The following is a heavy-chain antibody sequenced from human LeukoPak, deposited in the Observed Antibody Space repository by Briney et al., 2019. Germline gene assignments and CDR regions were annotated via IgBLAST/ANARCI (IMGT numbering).Heavy chain of an antibody. CDR3: ARASYYDTIDY. Sequence: GGSLRLSCAASGFTFSSYEMNWVRQAPGKGLEWVSYISSSGSTIYYADSVKGRFTISRDSAKNSLYLQMNSLRAEDTAVYYCARASYYDTIDYWGQGTLVTVSS. CDR1: GFTFSSYE. J-gene: IGHJ4*02. CDR2: ISSSGSTI. D-gene: IGHD3-22*01. V-gene: IGHV3-48*03.